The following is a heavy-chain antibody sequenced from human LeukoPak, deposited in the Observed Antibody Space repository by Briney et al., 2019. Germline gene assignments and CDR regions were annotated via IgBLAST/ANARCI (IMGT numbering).Heavy chain of an antibody. V-gene: IGHV3-48*04. Sequence: PGGSLRLSCAASGFTFSSYSMNWVRQAPGKGLEWVSYITSSSSTIYYADSVKGRFTISRDNAKNTMYLQMDSLRAEDTAVYYCANSRARSYYYDSSGYNDYWGQGTLVTVSS. CDR2: ITSSSSTI. CDR1: GFTFSSYS. CDR3: ANSRARSYYYDSSGYNDY. D-gene: IGHD3-22*01. J-gene: IGHJ4*02.